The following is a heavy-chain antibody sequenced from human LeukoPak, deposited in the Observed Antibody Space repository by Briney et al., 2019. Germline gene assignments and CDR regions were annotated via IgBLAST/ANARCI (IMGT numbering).Heavy chain of an antibody. CDR2: IYDSGST. V-gene: IGHV4-59*08. Sequence: SETLSLTCTVSGGSVSSYYWNWIRQPPGKGLEWIGYIYDSGSTNYNSSLKSRVTISVDTSKNQLSLKLSSVTAADTAVYYCARQRWFDSWGQGTLVTVPS. J-gene: IGHJ5*01. CDR1: GGSVSSYY. CDR3: ARQRWFDS.